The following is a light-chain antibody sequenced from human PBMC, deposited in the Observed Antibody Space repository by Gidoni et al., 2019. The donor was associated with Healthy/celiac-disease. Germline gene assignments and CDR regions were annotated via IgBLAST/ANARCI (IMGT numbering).Light chain of an antibody. Sequence: EIEMTQSPATLSLSPGERATLSCRASQSVSSNLAWYQQKTGQAPRLLIYGASTRATGIPARFSGSGSGTEFTLTISSLQSEDFAVYYCQQYNNWPPWTFGQGTKVEIK. CDR3: QQYNNWPPWT. CDR1: QSVSSN. V-gene: IGKV3-15*01. J-gene: IGKJ1*01. CDR2: GAS.